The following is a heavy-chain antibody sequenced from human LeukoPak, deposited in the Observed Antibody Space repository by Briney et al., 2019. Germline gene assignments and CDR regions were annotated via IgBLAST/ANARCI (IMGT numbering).Heavy chain of an antibody. Sequence: GASVKVSCKASGYTFTDYYIYWVRQAPGQGLEWMGWINPNSDDTNYALRFQDRVTMTSDTSISTAYMELSRLRSDDTAVYYCARDAIGVVGTISWFDPWGQGTLVTVSS. D-gene: IGHD1-26*01. CDR2: INPNSDDT. J-gene: IGHJ5*02. CDR3: ARDAIGVVGTISWFDP. CDR1: GYTFTDYY. V-gene: IGHV1-2*02.